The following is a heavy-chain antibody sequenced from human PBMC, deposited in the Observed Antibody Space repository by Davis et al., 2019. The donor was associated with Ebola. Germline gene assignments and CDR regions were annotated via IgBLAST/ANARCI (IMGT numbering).Heavy chain of an antibody. CDR3: ARASFGYNSGWYADY. Sequence: ASVKVSCKASGYTFTSYAMNWVRQAPGQRLEWMGWVHGGNGNTKFSQRFQGRVTITTDTSASTVYLDLTSLRSDDTAVFYCARASFGYNSGWYADYWGQGTLVTVSS. J-gene: IGHJ4*02. V-gene: IGHV1-3*01. D-gene: IGHD6-19*01. CDR2: VHGGNGNT. CDR1: GYTFTSYA.